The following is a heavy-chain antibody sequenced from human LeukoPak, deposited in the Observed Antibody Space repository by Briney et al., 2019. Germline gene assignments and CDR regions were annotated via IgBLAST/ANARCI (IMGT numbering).Heavy chain of an antibody. D-gene: IGHD6-13*01. CDR3: ARVNSSWFYYYYYGMDV. J-gene: IGHJ6*02. CDR2: IIPIFGTA. V-gene: IGHV1-69*13. CDR1: GGTFSSYA. Sequence: SVKVSCKASGGTFSSYAISWVRQAPGQGLEWMGGIIPIFGTANYAQKFQGRVTITADESTSTAYMELSSLRSDDTAVYYCARVNSSWFYYYYYGMDVWGQGTTVTVSS.